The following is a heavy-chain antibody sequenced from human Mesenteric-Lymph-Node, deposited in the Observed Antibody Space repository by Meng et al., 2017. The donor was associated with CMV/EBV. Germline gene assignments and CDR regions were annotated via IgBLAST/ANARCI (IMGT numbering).Heavy chain of an antibody. J-gene: IGHJ4*02. V-gene: IGHV4-4*01. CDR1: CRSIRGANW. D-gene: IGHD5-12*01. CDR3: ARWMGGQRHYFDY. CDR2: NYHTGKI. Sequence: VSCRSIRGANWWGCVPQPPGKGLGWVGENYHTGKINYDPSLTSRVTVSVDKSKNHFSLTFTSVTAADTAVYCCARWMGGQRHYFDYWGQGALVTVSS.